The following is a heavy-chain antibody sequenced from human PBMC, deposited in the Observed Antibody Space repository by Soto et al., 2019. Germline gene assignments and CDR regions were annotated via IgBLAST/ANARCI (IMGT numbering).Heavy chain of an antibody. CDR1: GGSFSGYC. J-gene: IGHJ5*02. Sequence: SETLSLTCAVYGGSFSGYCWSWIRQPPGKGLEWIGEINHSGSTNYNPSLKSRVTISVDTSKNQFSLKLSSVTAADTAVYYCARATVTPRSRENWFDPWGQGTLVTVSS. CDR2: INHSGST. CDR3: ARATVTPRSRENWFDP. V-gene: IGHV4-34*01. D-gene: IGHD4-17*01.